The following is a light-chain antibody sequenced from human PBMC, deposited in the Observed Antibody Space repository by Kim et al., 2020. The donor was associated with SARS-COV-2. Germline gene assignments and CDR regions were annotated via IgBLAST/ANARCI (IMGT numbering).Light chain of an antibody. CDR1: QSVSRNY. Sequence: LSPGEGATPSCRASQSVSRNYVAWYQQKLGQAPRLLIHGASSRATGIPLRFTGSGSGTDFTLTITRLEPEDFAVYYCLQYGSSWTFGQGTKVDIK. CDR2: GAS. V-gene: IGKV3-20*01. J-gene: IGKJ1*01. CDR3: LQYGSSWT.